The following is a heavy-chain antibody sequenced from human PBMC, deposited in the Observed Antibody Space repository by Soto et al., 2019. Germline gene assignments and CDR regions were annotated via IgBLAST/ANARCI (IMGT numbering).Heavy chain of an antibody. CDR3: ARSIRLGELSPLSH. V-gene: IGHV1-69*13. CDR2: ITPIFGTA. J-gene: IGHJ4*02. CDR1: GGTFSTYA. Sequence: RASVKVSCKASGGTFSTYAINWVRQVPGQGLEWMGGITPIFGTANYAQNFQGRVTIIADESTSTGYMELTSLRSEDTAVYYCARSIRLGELSPLSHWGQGTLVTVSS. D-gene: IGHD3-16*02.